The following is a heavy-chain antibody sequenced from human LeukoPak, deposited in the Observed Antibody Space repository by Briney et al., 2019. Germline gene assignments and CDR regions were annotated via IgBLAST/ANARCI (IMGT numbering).Heavy chain of an antibody. CDR1: GYTFTSYD. Sequence: ASVKVSCKASGYTFTSYDINWVRQATGQGLEWMGWMNPNSGNTGYAQKFQGRVTTTRNTSISTAYMELSSLRSEDTAVYYCARGLGPDSSSWYYFDYWGQGTLVTVSS. D-gene: IGHD6-13*01. V-gene: IGHV1-8*01. J-gene: IGHJ4*02. CDR2: MNPNSGNT. CDR3: ARGLGPDSSSWYYFDY.